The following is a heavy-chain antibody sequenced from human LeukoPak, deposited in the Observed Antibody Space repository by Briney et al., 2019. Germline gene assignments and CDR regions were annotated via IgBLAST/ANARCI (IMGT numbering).Heavy chain of an antibody. Sequence: QPGGSLRLSCAASGFTFSSYWMHWVRQAPGKGLEWVSYISSSSSTIYYADSVKGRFTISRDNAKNSLYLQMNSLRAEDTAVYYCARVDTGFDPWGQGTLVTVSS. V-gene: IGHV3-48*01. D-gene: IGHD5-18*01. J-gene: IGHJ5*02. CDR1: GFTFSSYW. CDR3: ARVDTGFDP. CDR2: ISSSSSTI.